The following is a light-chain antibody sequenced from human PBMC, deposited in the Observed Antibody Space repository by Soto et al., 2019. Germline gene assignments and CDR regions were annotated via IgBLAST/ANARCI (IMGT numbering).Light chain of an antibody. CDR1: SSDVGTYKP. CDR2: DDT. Sequence: QSVLTQPASVSGSPGQSITISCTGTSSDVGTYKPVSWYQQYPGKAPKVIIYDDTKRPSGVSSRFSGSKSGNTASLTISGLQAEDEADYYCCSFAGSSTSFGGGTKVT. J-gene: IGLJ3*02. CDR3: CSFAGSSTS. V-gene: IGLV2-23*01.